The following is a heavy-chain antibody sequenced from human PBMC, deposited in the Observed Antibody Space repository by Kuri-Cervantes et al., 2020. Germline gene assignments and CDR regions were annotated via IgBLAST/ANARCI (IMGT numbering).Heavy chain of an antibody. Sequence: SETLSLTCAVYGGSFSGYYWSWIRQPPGKGLEWIGEINHSGSTNYNPSLKSRVSISVDTSKNQFSLKLSSVTAADTAVYYCARQGIAAAAPFDYWGQGTLVTVSS. CDR1: GGSFSGYY. D-gene: IGHD6-13*01. CDR3: ARQGIAAAAPFDY. V-gene: IGHV4-34*01. CDR2: INHSGST. J-gene: IGHJ4*02.